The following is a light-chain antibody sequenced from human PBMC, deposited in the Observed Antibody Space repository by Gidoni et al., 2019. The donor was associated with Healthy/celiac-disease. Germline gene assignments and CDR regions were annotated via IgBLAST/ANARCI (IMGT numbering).Light chain of an antibody. Sequence: DIQMTQSPSSLSASVGDRVTITCRASQSISNYLNWYQHKPGKAPKLLIYAASSLQSGVPSRFSGSGSGTDFTLTISSLQPEDVATFYCQQSYGTPYTFGPXTKVDIK. J-gene: IGKJ3*01. CDR3: QQSYGTPYT. CDR1: QSISNY. V-gene: IGKV1-39*01. CDR2: AAS.